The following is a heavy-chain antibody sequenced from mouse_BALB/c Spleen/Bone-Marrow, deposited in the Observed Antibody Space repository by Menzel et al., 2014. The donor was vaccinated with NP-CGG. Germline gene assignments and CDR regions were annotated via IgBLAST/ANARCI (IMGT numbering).Heavy chain of an antibody. CDR2: IYPGDGDT. V-gene: IGHV1-87*01. CDR1: GYTFTSYW. Sequence: QVQLQQPGTDLARPGASVKLSCKASGYTFTSYWMRWVKQRPGQGLEWTGAIYPGDGDTRYTQKFKGKATLTADKSSSTAYMQLSSLASEDSAVYYCAIFGDYSMDYWGQGTSVTVSS. CDR3: AIFGDYSMDY. D-gene: IGHD1-1*02. J-gene: IGHJ4*01.